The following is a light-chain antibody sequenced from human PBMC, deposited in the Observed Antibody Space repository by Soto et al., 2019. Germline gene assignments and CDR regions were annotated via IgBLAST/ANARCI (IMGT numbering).Light chain of an antibody. J-gene: IGKJ1*01. Sequence: DVVMTQSPLSLPVSLGQPASISCRSSQSLVYSDGNTYLNWFQQRPGQSPRRLIYKVSNRDSGVPDRFSGSGSGTDFTLRISRVEAEDVGVYYCMQGTQWRPWTFGQGTKVDIK. CDR1: QSLVYSDGNTY. V-gene: IGKV2-30*01. CDR2: KVS. CDR3: MQGTQWRPWT.